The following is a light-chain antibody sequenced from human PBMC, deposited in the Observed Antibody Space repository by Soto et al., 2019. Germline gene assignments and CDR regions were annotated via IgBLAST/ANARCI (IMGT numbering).Light chain of an antibody. V-gene: IGLV1-44*01. CDR3: AAWDDSLNGPT. CDR1: SSNIGTYT. J-gene: IGLJ2*01. Sequence: QSVLTQPPSTSGTPGQRVTISCSGGSSNIGTYTVSWYQQFPETAPKLLIYGSNQRPSGVPDRFSGSKSGTSASLSIGGLQSEDEADYSCAAWDDSLNGPTFGGGTKVTVL. CDR2: GSN.